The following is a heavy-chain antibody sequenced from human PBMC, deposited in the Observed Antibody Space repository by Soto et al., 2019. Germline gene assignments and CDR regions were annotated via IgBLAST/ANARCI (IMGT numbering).Heavy chain of an antibody. CDR3: ARARGRPVVGPYYFDY. V-gene: IGHV3-7*01. J-gene: IGHJ4*02. Sequence: GGSLRLSCAASGFTFSSYWMSWVRQAPGKGLEWVANIKQDGSEKYYVDSVKGRFTISRDNAKNSLYLQMNSLRAEDTAVYYCARARGRPVVGPYYFDYWGQGTLVTVSS. CDR2: IKQDGSEK. D-gene: IGHD2-2*01. CDR1: GFTFSSYW.